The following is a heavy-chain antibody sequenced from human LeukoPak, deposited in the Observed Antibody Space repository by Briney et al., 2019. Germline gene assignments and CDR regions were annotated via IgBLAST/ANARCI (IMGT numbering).Heavy chain of an antibody. CDR2: IRYDGSNK. CDR1: GFTFSSYG. V-gene: IGHV3-30*02. Sequence: PGGSLRLSCAASGFTFSSYGMHWVRQAPGKGLEWVAIIRYDGSNKYYADSVKGRFTNSRDNSKNTLYLQMNSLRAEDTAVYYCAKDGMICSGGSCYKFAFDYWGQGTLVTVSS. J-gene: IGHJ4*02. D-gene: IGHD2-15*01. CDR3: AKDGMICSGGSCYKFAFDY.